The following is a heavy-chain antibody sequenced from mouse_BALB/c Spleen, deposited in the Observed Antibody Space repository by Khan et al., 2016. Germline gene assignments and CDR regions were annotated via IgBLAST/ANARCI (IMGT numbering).Heavy chain of an antibody. CDR3: VRQRGNYEAWFAY. J-gene: IGHJ3*01. D-gene: IGHD2-1*01. Sequence: EVELVESGGGLVQPKGSLKLSCAASEFTFNTYAMNWVRQAPGKGLEWVARIRSKSNNYATYYADSVKDRFTISRDDSQSMLYLQMNNLKTEDTAMYYCVRQRGNYEAWFAYWGQGTLVTVSA. V-gene: IGHV10-1*02. CDR1: EFTFNTYA. CDR2: IRSKSNNYAT.